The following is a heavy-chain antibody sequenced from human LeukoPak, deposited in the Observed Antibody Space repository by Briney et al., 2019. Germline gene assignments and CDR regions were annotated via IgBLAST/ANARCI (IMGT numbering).Heavy chain of an antibody. CDR3: ARDSGSGGP. J-gene: IGHJ5*02. CDR2: IKPDGSEK. CDR1: GLTFSSHW. Sequence: GGSLRLSCAASGLTFSSHWMSWVRQAPGKGLEWVAHIKPDGSEKNYVDSVKGRFTLFRDDAKNSVHLQMNSLRVEDTAVYYCARDSGSGGPWGQGTPVTVSS. D-gene: IGHD6-19*01. V-gene: IGHV3-7*01.